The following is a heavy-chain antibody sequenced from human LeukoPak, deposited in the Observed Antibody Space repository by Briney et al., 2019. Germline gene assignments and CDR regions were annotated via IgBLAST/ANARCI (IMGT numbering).Heavy chain of an antibody. D-gene: IGHD6-19*01. CDR2: INHSGST. CDR1: GGSFSGYY. CDR3: ARDKAVAGLGP. J-gene: IGHJ5*02. V-gene: IGHV4-34*01. Sequence: PSETLSLTCAVYGGSFSGYYWSWIRQPPGKGLEWIGEINHSGSTNYNPSLKSRVTISVDTSKNQFSLKLSSVTAADTAVYYCARDKAVAGLGPWGQGTLVTVSS.